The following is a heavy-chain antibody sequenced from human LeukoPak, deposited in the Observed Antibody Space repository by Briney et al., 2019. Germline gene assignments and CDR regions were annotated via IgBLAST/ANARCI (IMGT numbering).Heavy chain of an antibody. J-gene: IGHJ4*02. D-gene: IGHD3-10*01. CDR3: ARKTALYGHFDY. V-gene: IGHV4-4*02. CDR1: GGSISNNNW. Sequence: SETLSLTCTVSGGSISNNNWWSWVRQPPGKGPEWIGEIFPSGSTNYNPSLRSRLTISIDKSKNQFSLKLSSVTAADTAVYYCARKTALYGHFDYWGQGTLVTVSS. CDR2: IFPSGST.